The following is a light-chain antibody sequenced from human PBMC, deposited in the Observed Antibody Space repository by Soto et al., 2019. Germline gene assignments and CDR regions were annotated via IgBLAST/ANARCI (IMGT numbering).Light chain of an antibody. CDR2: SAS. Sequence: DIQMTQSPSSLSASVGDRATITCRASQSISIYLNWYQQKPGKAPKLLIHSASSLQSGVPSRFGGTRSGTDFTLTISSLQPEDFATYYCQQSYSTPYTFGQGTNLEIK. CDR3: QQSYSTPYT. CDR1: QSISIY. V-gene: IGKV1-39*01. J-gene: IGKJ2*01.